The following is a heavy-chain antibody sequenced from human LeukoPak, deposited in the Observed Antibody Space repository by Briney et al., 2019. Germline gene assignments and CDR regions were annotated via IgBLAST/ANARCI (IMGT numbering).Heavy chain of an antibody. V-gene: IGHV4-39*01. D-gene: IGHD6-13*01. Sequence: SETLSLTCTVSGGSISSSSYYWGWIRQPPGKGLEWIGSIYYSGSTYYIPSLKSRVTISVDTSKNQFSLKLSSVTAADTAVYYCASEIWGIAPRFDYWGQGTLVTVSS. CDR2: IYYSGST. CDR1: GGSISSSSYY. J-gene: IGHJ4*02. CDR3: ASEIWGIAPRFDY.